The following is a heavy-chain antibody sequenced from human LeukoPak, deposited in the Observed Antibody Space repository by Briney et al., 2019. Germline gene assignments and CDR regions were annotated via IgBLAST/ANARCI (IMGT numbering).Heavy chain of an antibody. D-gene: IGHD5-24*01. CDR2: IYYSGST. V-gene: IGHV4-59*11. CDR1: GGSISSHH. J-gene: IGHJ3*02. Sequence: PSETLSLTCTVSGGSISSHHWSWIRQSPGKGLEWIGYIYYSGSTNYNPSLKSRVTISVDTSKNQFSLKPSSVTAADTAVYYCARGEMATIEDAFDIWGQGTMVTVSS. CDR3: ARGEMATIEDAFDI.